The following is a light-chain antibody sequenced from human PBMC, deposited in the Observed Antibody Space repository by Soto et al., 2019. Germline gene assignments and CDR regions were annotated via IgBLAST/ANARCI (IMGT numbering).Light chain of an antibody. CDR2: DAS. V-gene: IGKV1-5*01. CDR1: HSIDTW. Sequence: TQSPSALSASLGDRVTITCRASHSIDTWLAWYQQRPGKAPNLLIYDASSLASGLPSRFSGGGSGTEFTLTISNLQPDDFGTYYCHQYKSYTPYTIGQGTKVEI. J-gene: IGKJ2*01. CDR3: HQYKSYTPYT.